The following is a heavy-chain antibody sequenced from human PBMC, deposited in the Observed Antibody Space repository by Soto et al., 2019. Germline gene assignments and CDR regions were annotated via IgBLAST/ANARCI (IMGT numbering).Heavy chain of an antibody. CDR3: AREVGAPSGGLDP. CDR2: ISATGGLK. D-gene: IGHD1-26*01. V-gene: IGHV3-23*01. Sequence: EVQLSESGGRLGQPGGSLRLSCAASGFTFTNYAMTWVRQSPGKGLQWVSGISATGGLKYYADSVQGRFTISRDNSKNTLYLQMDNLRDDDTAIYYCAREVGAPSGGLDPWGQGTQVTVSS. CDR1: GFTFTNYA. J-gene: IGHJ5*02.